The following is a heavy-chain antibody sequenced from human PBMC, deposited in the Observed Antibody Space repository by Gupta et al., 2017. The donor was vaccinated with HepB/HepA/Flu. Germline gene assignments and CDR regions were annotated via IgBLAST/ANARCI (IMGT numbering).Heavy chain of an antibody. Sequence: QVQLQQWGAGLLKPSETLSLTCAVYGGSFSGYYWSWIRQPPGKGLEWIGEINRSGSTNYNPSLKSRVTISVDTAKNQFSLKLSSVTAADTAVYYCARGPYYYDSTGYYYSLALDIWGQGTRGTVS. CDR1: GGSFSGYY. CDR2: INRSGST. D-gene: IGHD3-22*01. J-gene: IGHJ3*02. CDR3: ARGPYYYDSTGYYYSLALDI. V-gene: IGHV4-34*01.